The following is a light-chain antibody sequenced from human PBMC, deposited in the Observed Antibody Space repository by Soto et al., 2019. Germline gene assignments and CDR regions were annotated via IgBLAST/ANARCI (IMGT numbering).Light chain of an antibody. V-gene: IGKV1-5*03. CDR1: QSISSW. J-gene: IGKJ1*01. Sequence: DVQMTQSPSTLSASVGDRVTITCRASQSISSWLSWYQQKPGKAPKLLIYKASTLKSGVPSRFSGSGSGTEFTLTINSLQADDFATYYCQQHNSFSITFGQGTKVDI. CDR3: QQHNSFSIT. CDR2: KAS.